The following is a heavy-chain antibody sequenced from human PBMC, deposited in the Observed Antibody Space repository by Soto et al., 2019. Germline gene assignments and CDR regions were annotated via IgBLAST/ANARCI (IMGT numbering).Heavy chain of an antibody. CDR1: GYSFTTSG. V-gene: IGHV1-18*01. CDR2: ISTYNGNT. Sequence: QVQLVQSGTEVKKPGASVRVSCTASGYSFTTSGITWVRQAPGQGLEWMGWISTYNGNTNYAQKLQDRVTLTTDTSTSTAYMELRSLRSDDTAVYYCARRLYGDYDYWGQGTLVTVSS. J-gene: IGHJ4*02. D-gene: IGHD4-17*01. CDR3: ARRLYGDYDY.